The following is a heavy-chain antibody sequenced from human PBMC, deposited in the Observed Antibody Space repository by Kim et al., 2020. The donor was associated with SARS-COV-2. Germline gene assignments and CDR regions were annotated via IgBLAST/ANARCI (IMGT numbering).Heavy chain of an antibody. Sequence: GGSLRLSCAASGFTFSSYAMSWVRQAPGKGLEWVSAISGSGGSTYYADSVKGRFTISRDNSKNTLYLQMNSLRAEDTAVYYCAKDGLYSSTALEYYYYGMDVWGQGTTVTVSS. V-gene: IGHV3-23*01. D-gene: IGHD6-13*01. J-gene: IGHJ6*02. CDR2: ISGSGGST. CDR1: GFTFSSYA. CDR3: AKDGLYSSTALEYYYYGMDV.